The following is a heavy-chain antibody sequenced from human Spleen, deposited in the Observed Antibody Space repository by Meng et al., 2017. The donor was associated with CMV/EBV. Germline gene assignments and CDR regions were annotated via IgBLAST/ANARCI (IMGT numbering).Heavy chain of an antibody. CDR1: GGTFSSYA. Sequence: QFQLWQPGVELKKPGASVKASCKASGGTFSSYAISWVRQAPGQGLEWMGGIIPIFGTANYAQKFQGRVTITADESTSTAYMELSSLRSEDTAVYYCARNPGYTESYYFDYWGQGTLVTVSS. D-gene: IGHD5-18*01. CDR3: ARNPGYTESYYFDY. V-gene: IGHV1-69*12. J-gene: IGHJ4*02. CDR2: IIPIFGTA.